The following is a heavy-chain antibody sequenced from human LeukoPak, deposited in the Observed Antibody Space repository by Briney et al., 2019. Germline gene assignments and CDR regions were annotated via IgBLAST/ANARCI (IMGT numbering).Heavy chain of an antibody. CDR3: AKLSVVVAAANWFDP. D-gene: IGHD2-15*01. CDR1: GFTFSSYA. V-gene: IGHV3-23*01. J-gene: IGHJ5*02. CDR2: FSASDTGT. Sequence: GGSLRLSCAASGFTFSSYAMTWVRQAPGKGLEWFSAFSASDTGTYYADSVKGRFTISRDNSKNTLYLQMNSLRAEDTAVYYCAKLSVVVAAANWFDPWGQGTLVTVSS.